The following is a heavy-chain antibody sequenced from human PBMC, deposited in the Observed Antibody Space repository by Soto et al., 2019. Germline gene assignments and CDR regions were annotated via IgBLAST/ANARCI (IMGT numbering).Heavy chain of an antibody. CDR1: GGSISSYY. Sequence: PSETLSLTCTVSGGSISSYYWTWIRQPPGKGLEWIGYIYYSGSTNYNPSLKSRVTISVDTSKNQFSLKVSSATAADTAVYYCARHSNRNYGLYYFDYWGLGALVTVS. J-gene: IGHJ4*02. D-gene: IGHD4-4*01. CDR3: ARHSNRNYGLYYFDY. CDR2: IYYSGST. V-gene: IGHV4-59*08.